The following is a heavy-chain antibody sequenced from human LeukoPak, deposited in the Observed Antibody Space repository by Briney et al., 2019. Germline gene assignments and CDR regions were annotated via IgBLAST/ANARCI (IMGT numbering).Heavy chain of an antibody. D-gene: IGHD6-19*01. CDR3: AKDIGGGYSSGWYGH. CDR1: GFTFDDYT. J-gene: IGHJ5*02. V-gene: IGHV3-43*01. Sequence: GGSLRLSCVVSGFTFDDYTMHWVRQAPGKGLEWVSLISWDVGSTYYADSVKGLFTISRDNSKNSLYLQMNSLRTEDTALYYCAKDIGGGYSSGWYGHWGQGALVTVSS. CDR2: ISWDVGST.